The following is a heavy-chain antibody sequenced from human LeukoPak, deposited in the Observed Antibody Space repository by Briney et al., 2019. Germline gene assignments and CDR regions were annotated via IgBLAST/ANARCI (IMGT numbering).Heavy chain of an antibody. CDR1: GFTFSSYV. CDR3: AKEVSMVRGYYYGMDV. Sequence: HPGGSLRLSCAASGFTFSSYVMSWVRQAPGKGLEWVSSMSGSGGRTYYADSVKGRFTISRDTSKNTLYLQMNSLRVEDTAAYYCAKEVSMVRGYYYGMDVWGQGTTVTVSS. D-gene: IGHD3-10*01. J-gene: IGHJ6*02. CDR2: MSGSGGRT. V-gene: IGHV3-23*01.